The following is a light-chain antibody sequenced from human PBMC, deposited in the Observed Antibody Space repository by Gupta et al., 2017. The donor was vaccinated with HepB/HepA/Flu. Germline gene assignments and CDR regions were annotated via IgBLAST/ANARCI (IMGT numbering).Light chain of an antibody. CDR3: GTWDNSLSAGV. CDR2: ENS. CDR1: SSNIGQNF. J-gene: IGLJ2*01. V-gene: IGLV1-51*02. Sequence: QSVLTQPPSVSAAPGQKVTISCSGSSSNIGQNFISWYQQLPGTAPKLLIYENSKRPPGIPDRFSGSKSGTSATLGITGLRTGDEADYYCGTWDNSLSAGVFGGGTKLTVL.